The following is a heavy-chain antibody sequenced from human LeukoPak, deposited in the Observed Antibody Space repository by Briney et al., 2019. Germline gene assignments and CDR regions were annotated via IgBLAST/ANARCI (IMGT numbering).Heavy chain of an antibody. Sequence: PGGSLRLSCAASGFTFSSYGMSWVRQAPGKGLEWVSAISGSGGSTYYADSVKGRFTISRDNSKNTLYLQMNSLRAEDTAVYYCAKVASDFWSGYYTNYYYYYYMDVWGKGTTVTVSS. J-gene: IGHJ6*03. CDR1: GFTFSSYG. CDR2: ISGSGGST. CDR3: AKVASDFWSGYYTNYYYYYYMDV. V-gene: IGHV3-23*01. D-gene: IGHD3-3*01.